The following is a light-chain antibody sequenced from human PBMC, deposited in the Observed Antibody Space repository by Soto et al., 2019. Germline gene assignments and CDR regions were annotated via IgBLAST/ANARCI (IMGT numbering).Light chain of an antibody. V-gene: IGKV3-11*01. CDR1: QSVSSH. J-gene: IGKJ5*01. Sequence: EIVLTQSPATLSLSPGERATVSCRASQSVSSHLAWYQQKRGQAPRLLISDASSRASGIPARFSGSGSGTDFTLTISSLEPEDFAVYYCQQGGNWPLTFGQGTRLEIK. CDR2: DAS. CDR3: QQGGNWPLT.